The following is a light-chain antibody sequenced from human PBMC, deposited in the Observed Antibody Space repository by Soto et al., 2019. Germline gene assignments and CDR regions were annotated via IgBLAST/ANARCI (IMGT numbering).Light chain of an antibody. Sequence: QSVLTQPPSASGTPGQRVTISCSGSSSNLGDNSVSWYQQVPGTAPKLLIYSHNQRPSGVPDRFSGSKSGTSASLAISGLQSEDEADYYCAAWDDSLNGPGFGGGTQLTVL. J-gene: IGLJ7*01. CDR3: AAWDDSLNGPG. V-gene: IGLV1-44*01. CDR2: SHN. CDR1: SSNLGDNS.